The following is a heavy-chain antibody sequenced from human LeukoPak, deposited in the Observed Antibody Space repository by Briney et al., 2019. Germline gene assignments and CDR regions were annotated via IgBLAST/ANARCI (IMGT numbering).Heavy chain of an antibody. Sequence: PGGSLRLSCAASGFTFSSYGMHWVRQAPGKGLEWVAGISYDGSNKYYADSVKGRFTISRDNSKNTLYLQMNSLRAEDTAVYYCARSTLGYCSGGSCYADAFDIWGQGTMVTVSS. V-gene: IGHV3-30*03. CDR3: ARSTLGYCSGGSCYADAFDI. CDR1: GFTFSSYG. D-gene: IGHD2-15*01. J-gene: IGHJ3*02. CDR2: ISYDGSNK.